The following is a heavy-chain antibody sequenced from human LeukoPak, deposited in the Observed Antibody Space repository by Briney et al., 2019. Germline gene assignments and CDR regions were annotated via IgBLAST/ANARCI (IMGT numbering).Heavy chain of an antibody. CDR1: GGTFSSYT. J-gene: IGHJ5*02. V-gene: IGHV1-69*02. CDR3: ARARRCVSTSCYSYNWFDP. Sequence: ASVKVSCKASGGTFSSYTISWVRQAPGQGLEWMGRIIPILGIANYAQKFQGRVTITADKSTSTAYMELSSLRSEDTAVYYCARARRCVSTSCYSYNWFDPWGQGTLVTVSS. CDR2: IIPILGIA. D-gene: IGHD2-2*01.